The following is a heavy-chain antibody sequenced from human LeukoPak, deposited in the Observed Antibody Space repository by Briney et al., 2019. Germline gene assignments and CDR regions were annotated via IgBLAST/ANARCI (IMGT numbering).Heavy chain of an antibody. J-gene: IGHJ4*02. CDR3: ARDADVGYYDSSGQGPFDY. CDR1: GYTFTGYY. CDR2: INPNSGGT. D-gene: IGHD3-22*01. V-gene: IGHV1-2*02. Sequence: GASVKVSCKASGYTFTGYYMHWVRQAPGQGLVWMGWINPNSGGTNYAQKFQGRVTMTRDTSISTAYMELSRLRSDDTAVYYCARDADVGYYDSSGQGPFDYWGQGTLVTVSS.